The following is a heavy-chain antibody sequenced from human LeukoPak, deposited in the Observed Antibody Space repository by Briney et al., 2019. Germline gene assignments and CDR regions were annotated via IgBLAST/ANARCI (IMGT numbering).Heavy chain of an antibody. Sequence: SETLSLTCTVSSGSISSSSHYWGWIRQPPGKGLEWIGSIYYSASTFYNPSLKGRVTMSVDTSKNQFSLKLRSVTAADTAMYYCATLVVLAGTPSIDCWGQGTLVTVSS. V-gene: IGHV4-39*01. CDR1: SGSISSSSHY. D-gene: IGHD2-15*01. J-gene: IGHJ4*02. CDR2: IYYSAST. CDR3: ATLVVLAGTPSIDC.